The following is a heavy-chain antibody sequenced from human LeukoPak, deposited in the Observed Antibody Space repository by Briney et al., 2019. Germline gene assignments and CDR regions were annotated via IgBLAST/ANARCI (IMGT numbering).Heavy chain of an antibody. CDR2: INHSGST. Sequence: ETLSLTCAVSGGSFSGYYWSWIRKPPEKGLEWIGEINHSGSTNYNPSLKSRVTISEDTSKNQFSLKLSSVTAADTAVYYCARQNYDYVFPYYYYYMDVWGKGTTVIISS. CDR3: ARQNYDYVFPYYYYYMDV. V-gene: IGHV4-34*01. CDR1: GGSFSGYY. D-gene: IGHD3-16*01. J-gene: IGHJ6*03.